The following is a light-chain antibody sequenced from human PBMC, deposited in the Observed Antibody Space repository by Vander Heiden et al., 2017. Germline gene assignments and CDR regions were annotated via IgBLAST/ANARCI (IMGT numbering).Light chain of an antibody. CDR3: QQSYSTPLT. V-gene: IGKV1-39*01. CDR2: AAS. CDR1: QSISSY. J-gene: IGKJ4*01. Sequence: DIQMTQSPSSLSASVEDRVTITCRASQSISSYLNWYQQKPGKAPKLLIDAASSLQSGVPTRFSGSGSGTDFTLTISSLQPEDFATYYCQQSYSTPLTFGGGTKVEIK.